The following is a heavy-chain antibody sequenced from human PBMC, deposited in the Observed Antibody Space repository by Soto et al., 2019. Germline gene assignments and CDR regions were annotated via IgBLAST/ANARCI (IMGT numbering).Heavy chain of an antibody. Sequence: QLQLQESGPGLVKTSETLSLTCTVSGGAISSSSYYWGWIRQPPGKGLELIGSIYYSGSTYYNPSLMSRVTISVDTSKNQFSLKLSSVTAADTAVYYCSSPRRLRDAFDIWGQGTMVTVSS. J-gene: IGHJ3*02. CDR1: GGAISSSSYY. CDR2: IYYSGST. V-gene: IGHV4-39*01. CDR3: SSPRRLRDAFDI.